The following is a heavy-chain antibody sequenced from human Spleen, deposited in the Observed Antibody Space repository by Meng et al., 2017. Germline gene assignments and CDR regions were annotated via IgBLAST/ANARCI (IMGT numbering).Heavy chain of an antibody. V-gene: IGHV3-11*01. CDR2: ISGGGDAI. CDR1: GFTLSDYY. CDR3: ARQRDRGKIERHAFFDY. Sequence: GGSLRLSCVASGFTLSDYYMSWIRQAPGKGLEWLSYISGGGDAIYYADSVKGRFTISRDNARNSVYLQMKSLRVEDTAVYYGARQRDRGKIERHAFFDYWGQGTLVTVSS. D-gene: IGHD3-16*01. J-gene: IGHJ4*02.